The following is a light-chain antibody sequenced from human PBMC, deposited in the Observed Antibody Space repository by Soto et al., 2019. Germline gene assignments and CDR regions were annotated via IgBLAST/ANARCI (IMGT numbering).Light chain of an antibody. J-gene: IGKJ1*01. CDR2: GAS. Sequence: EIVMTQSPATLSVSPGERVTLSCRASQSVSSNLAWYQQKHGQAPRLLIHGASTRATGIPDRFSGSGSGTDFTLTISRLEPEDFAVYYCQQYGTSPTTFGQGTKVDIK. V-gene: IGKV3-20*01. CDR3: QQYGTSPTT. CDR1: QSVSSN.